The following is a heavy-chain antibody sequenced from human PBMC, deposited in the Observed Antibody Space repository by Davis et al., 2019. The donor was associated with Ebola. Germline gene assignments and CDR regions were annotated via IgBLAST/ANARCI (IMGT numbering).Heavy chain of an antibody. Sequence: SQTLSLTCAISGDSVSSNSAAWNWIRQSPSRGLEWLGRTYYRSKWYNDYAVSVKSRITINPDTSKNQFSLQLNSVTPEDTAVYYCARDRITIFGVVTRYYGMDVWGQGTTVTVSS. D-gene: IGHD3-3*01. J-gene: IGHJ6*02. V-gene: IGHV6-1*01. CDR1: GDSVSSNSAA. CDR2: TYYRSKWYN. CDR3: ARDRITIFGVVTRYYGMDV.